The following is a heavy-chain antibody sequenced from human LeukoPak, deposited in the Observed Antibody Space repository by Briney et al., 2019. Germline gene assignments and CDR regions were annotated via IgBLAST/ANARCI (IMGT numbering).Heavy chain of an antibody. CDR2: FDPEDGET. CDR3: ARDVDTSGHSSWLDP. CDR1: GYTLTELS. Sequence: ASVKVSCKVSGYTLTELSMHWVRQAPGKGLEWMGGFDPEDGETIYAQKFQGRVTMTEDTSTDTAYMELSSLRSEDTAVYYCARDVDTSGHSSWLDPWGQGTLVTVSS. J-gene: IGHJ5*02. V-gene: IGHV1-24*01. D-gene: IGHD3-3*01.